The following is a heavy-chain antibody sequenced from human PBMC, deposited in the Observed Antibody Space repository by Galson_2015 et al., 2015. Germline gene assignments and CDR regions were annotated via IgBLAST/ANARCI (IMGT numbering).Heavy chain of an antibody. Sequence: SVKVSCKASGGTFSSYAINWVRQAPGQGLEWMGGIVTIFGTTNYAQKFQGRVTITADKSTNTVYMELSSLRSEDTAVYYCARADCTSTSCYMDVWGKGTTVAVSS. CDR2: IVTIFGTT. CDR3: ARADCTSTSCYMDV. V-gene: IGHV1-69*06. CDR1: GGTFSSYA. J-gene: IGHJ6*03. D-gene: IGHD2-2*01.